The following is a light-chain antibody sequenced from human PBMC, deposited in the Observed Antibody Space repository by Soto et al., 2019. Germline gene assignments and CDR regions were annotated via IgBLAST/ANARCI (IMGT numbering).Light chain of an antibody. V-gene: IGKV3-11*01. CDR3: QQRTNWLT. J-gene: IGKJ3*01. CDR2: DAS. Sequence: EIVLTQSPATLSLSPGERVTLSCRASQKVSTYLAWYQQKPGQAPRLLIYDASDRATGIPARFSGSGSGTDFTLTISSPEPEDSAVYYCQQRTNWLTFGPGTKVDIK. CDR1: QKVSTY.